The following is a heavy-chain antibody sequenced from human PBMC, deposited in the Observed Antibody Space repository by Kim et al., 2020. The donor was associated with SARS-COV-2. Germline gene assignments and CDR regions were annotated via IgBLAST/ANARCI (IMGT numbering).Heavy chain of an antibody. CDR2: IYYSGST. Sequence: SETLSLTCTVSGGSISSYYWSWIRQPPGKGLEWIGYIYYSGSTNYNPSLKSRVTISVDTSKNQFSLKLSSVTAADTAVYYCARHKCFTVFGVVSVDYYGMDVWGQGTTVTVSS. D-gene: IGHD3-3*01. J-gene: IGHJ6*02. CDR3: ARHKCFTVFGVVSVDYYGMDV. CDR1: GGSISSYY. V-gene: IGHV4-59*01.